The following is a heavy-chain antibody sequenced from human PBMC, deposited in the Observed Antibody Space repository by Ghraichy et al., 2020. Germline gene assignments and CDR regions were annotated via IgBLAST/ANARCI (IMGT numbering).Heavy chain of an antibody. CDR3: ARDYYGSGEYDY. J-gene: IGHJ4*02. V-gene: IGHV3-33*01. CDR1: GFTFSSYG. D-gene: IGHD3-10*01. Sequence: GGSLRLSCAASGFTFSSYGMHWVRQAPGKGLEWVAVIWYDGSNKYYADSVKGRFTISRHNSKNTLYLQMNSLRAEDTAVYYCARDYYGSGEYDYWGQGTLVTVSS. CDR2: IWYDGSNK.